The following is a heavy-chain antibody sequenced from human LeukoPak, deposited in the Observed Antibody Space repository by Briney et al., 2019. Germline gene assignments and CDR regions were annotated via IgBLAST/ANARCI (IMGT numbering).Heavy chain of an antibody. J-gene: IGHJ4*02. Sequence: PGGSLRLSCAPSGFTFSSYSMNWVRQAPGKGLEWVSSISSSSSYIYYADSVKGRFTISRDNAKNSLYLQMNSLRAEDTAVYYCARKVSYKYYFDYWGQGTLVTVSS. D-gene: IGHD3-10*01. CDR3: ARKVSYKYYFDY. CDR2: ISSSSSYI. CDR1: GFTFSSYS. V-gene: IGHV3-21*01.